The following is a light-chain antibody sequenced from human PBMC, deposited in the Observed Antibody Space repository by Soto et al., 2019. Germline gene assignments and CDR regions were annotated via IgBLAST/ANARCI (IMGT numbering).Light chain of an antibody. Sequence: EIVMTQTPLSAPVTLGQSASISCRSSQSLVHSDRNTYLSWFHQRPGHPPRLLIYKVSKRLSGVPDRFGGSGSGTYFTLKIDRVEADDVGLYYGMQLSHFPWTFGQGTKVEV. J-gene: IGKJ1*01. V-gene: IGKV2-24*01. CDR3: MQLSHFPWT. CDR1: QSLVHSDRNTY. CDR2: KVS.